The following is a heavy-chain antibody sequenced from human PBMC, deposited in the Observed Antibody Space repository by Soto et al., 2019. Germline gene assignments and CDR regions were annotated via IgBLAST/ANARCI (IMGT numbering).Heavy chain of an antibody. CDR2: IYPGDSDT. V-gene: IGHV5-51*01. Sequence: EVQLVQSGAEMKKPGESLKISYKGSGYSFTSYWIGWVRQMPGKGLEWMGIIYPGDSDTRYSPSFQGQVTISADKSISTAYLQWSSLKASDTAMYYCARLPTVTWRNYYYYGMDVWGQGTTVTVSS. D-gene: IGHD4-4*01. CDR3: ARLPTVTWRNYYYYGMDV. J-gene: IGHJ6*02. CDR1: GYSFTSYW.